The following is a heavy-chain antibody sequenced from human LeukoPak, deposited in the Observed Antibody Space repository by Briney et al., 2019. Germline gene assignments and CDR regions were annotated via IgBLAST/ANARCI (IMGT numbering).Heavy chain of an antibody. CDR2: ITTNGGRT. CDR3: AKGRLVVTALDY. CDR1: GFTFSSYT. Sequence: GGSLRLSCAASGFTFSSYTMHWVRQAPGKGLEYVSAITTNGGRTYYANSFKGRFTISRDNSKSTLYLQMGSLRTEDMAVYYCAKGRLVVTALDYWGQGTLVTVSS. V-gene: IGHV3-64*01. D-gene: IGHD2-21*02. J-gene: IGHJ4*02.